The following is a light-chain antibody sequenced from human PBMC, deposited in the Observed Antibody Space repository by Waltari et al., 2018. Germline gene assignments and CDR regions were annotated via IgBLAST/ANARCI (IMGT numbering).Light chain of an antibody. CDR3: QHYGISPRT. CDR2: DAS. Sequence: EIVLTQSPDTLSLSPGDRATVSCRASQSVSKYYLAWYQQKPGQSPRLLIYDASTRAAGIPDRFRGSGSGTDFTLTISGLEPQDIAVYYCQHYGISPRTFGQGTKVEMK. V-gene: IGKV3-20*01. J-gene: IGKJ1*01. CDR1: QSVSKYY.